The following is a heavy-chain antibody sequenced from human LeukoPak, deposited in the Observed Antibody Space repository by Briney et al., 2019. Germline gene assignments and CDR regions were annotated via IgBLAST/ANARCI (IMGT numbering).Heavy chain of an antibody. D-gene: IGHD3-3*01. V-gene: IGHV1-2*02. CDR3: ARGRPSHYDFWSGYYEDFDY. CDR2: IIPNSGGT. J-gene: IGHJ4*02. Sequence: EASVKVSCKASGYTFTGYYMHWVRQAPGQGLEWMGWIIPNSGGTNYVQKFQGRVTMTRDTSISTAYMELSRLRSDDTAVYYCARGRPSHYDFWSGYYEDFDYWGQGTLVTVSS. CDR1: GYTFTGYY.